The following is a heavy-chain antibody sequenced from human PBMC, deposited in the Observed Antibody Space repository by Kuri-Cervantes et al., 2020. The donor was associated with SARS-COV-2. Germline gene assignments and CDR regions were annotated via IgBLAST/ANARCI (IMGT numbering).Heavy chain of an antibody. CDR3: AKGGDMIVVVILRY. CDR1: GFTFSSYS. Sequence: GGSLRLSCAASGFTFSSYSMNWVRQAPGKGLEWVSYISSSSSTIYYADSVKGRFTISRDNAKNTLYLQMNSLRAEDTAVYYCAKGGDMIVVVILRYWGQGTLVTVSS. J-gene: IGHJ4*02. V-gene: IGHV3-48*01. CDR2: ISSSSSTI. D-gene: IGHD3-22*01.